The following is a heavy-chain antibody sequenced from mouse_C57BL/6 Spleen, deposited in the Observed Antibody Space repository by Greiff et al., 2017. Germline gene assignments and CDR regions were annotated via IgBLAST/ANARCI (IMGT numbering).Heavy chain of an antibody. CDR1: GYSITSGYD. V-gene: IGHV3-1*01. J-gene: IGHJ2*01. Sequence: DVKLQESGPGMVKPSQSLSLTCTVTGYSITSGYDWHWIRHFPGNKLEWMGYISYSGSTNYNPSLKSRISITHDTSTNHFFLKLNSVTTEDTATYYGARGFYYFDYWGQGTTLTVSS. CDR3: ARGFYYFDY. CDR2: ISYSGST.